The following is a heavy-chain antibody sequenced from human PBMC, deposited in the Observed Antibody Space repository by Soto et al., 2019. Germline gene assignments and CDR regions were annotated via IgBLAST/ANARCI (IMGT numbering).Heavy chain of an antibody. CDR3: VHATQVTNGGDY. V-gene: IGHV2-5*02. D-gene: IGHD2-8*01. CDR1: GFSLSTTGVG. CDR2: IYWDDDK. J-gene: IGHJ4*02. Sequence: QITLKESGPTLVKPTQTLTLTCTFSGFSLSTTGVGVGWIRQPQGKALDWLALIYWDDDKRYSPSLKSRLTITKDTSNSQVGLKLTNMNSIEPAKYYCVHATQVTNGGDYWGQGTLVTVSS.